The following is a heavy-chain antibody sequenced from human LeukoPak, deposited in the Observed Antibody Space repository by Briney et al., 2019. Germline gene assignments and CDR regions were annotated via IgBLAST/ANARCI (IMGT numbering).Heavy chain of an antibody. CDR3: ARSTKGWLPYYFDY. D-gene: IGHD6-19*01. CDR2: IYYSGST. Sequence: SETLPITCTVSGGSISSSSYYWGWIRQPPGKGLEWIGSIYYSGSTYYNPSLKSRVTISVDTSKNQFSLKLSSVTAADTAVYYCARSTKGWLPYYFDYWGQGTLVTVSS. J-gene: IGHJ4*02. CDR1: GGSISSSSYY. V-gene: IGHV4-39*01.